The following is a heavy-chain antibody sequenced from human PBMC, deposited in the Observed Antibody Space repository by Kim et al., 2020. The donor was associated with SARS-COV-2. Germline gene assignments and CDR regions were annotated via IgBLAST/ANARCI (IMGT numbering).Heavy chain of an antibody. CDR2: IKQDGSEK. Sequence: GGSLRLSCAASGFTFSSYWMSWVRQAPGKGLEWVANIKQDGSEKYYVDSVKGRFTISRDNAKNSLYLQMNSLRAEDTAVYYCAREVVRVGADYGMDVWGQGTTVTVSS. V-gene: IGHV3-7*03. J-gene: IGHJ6*02. CDR1: GFTFSSYW. CDR3: AREVVRVGADYGMDV. D-gene: IGHD1-26*01.